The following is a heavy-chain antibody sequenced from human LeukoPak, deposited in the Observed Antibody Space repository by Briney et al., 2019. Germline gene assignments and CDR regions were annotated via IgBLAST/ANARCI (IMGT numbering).Heavy chain of an antibody. Sequence: ASVTVSCKASGYTFTSYAMHWVRQAPGQRLEWMGWINAGNGNTKYSQKFQGRVTITRDTSASTAYMELSSLRSEDTAVYYCARIPLTTVTPRRDYYYGMDVWGQGTTVTVSS. V-gene: IGHV1-3*01. D-gene: IGHD4-11*01. J-gene: IGHJ6*02. CDR1: GYTFTSYA. CDR3: ARIPLTTVTPRRDYYYGMDV. CDR2: INAGNGNT.